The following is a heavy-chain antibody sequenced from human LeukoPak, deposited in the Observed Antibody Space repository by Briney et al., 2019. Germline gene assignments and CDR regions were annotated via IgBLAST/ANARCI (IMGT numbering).Heavy chain of an antibody. V-gene: IGHV4-34*01. CDR1: GGAFSGYF. Sequence: SETLSLTCAVYGGAFSGYFWTWIRQPPGKGLEWIGEINHSGSTNGNPSLKSRVTISVDTSKNQFSLNLTSVTAADTATYYCARGSALTMGIDPWGQGTLVTVSS. D-gene: IGHD3-10*01. CDR3: ARGSALTMGIDP. CDR2: INHSGST. J-gene: IGHJ5*01.